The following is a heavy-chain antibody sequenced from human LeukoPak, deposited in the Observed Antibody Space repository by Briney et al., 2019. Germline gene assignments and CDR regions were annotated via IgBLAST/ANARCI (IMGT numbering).Heavy chain of an antibody. Sequence: SETLSLTCAVYGGSFSSYYWSWIRQPAGKGLEWIGRIYTSGSTNYNPSLKSRVTMSVDTSKNQFSLKLSSVTAADTAVYYCARDYDFWSGYPFDIWGQGTMVTVSS. CDR2: IYTSGST. CDR1: GGSFSSYY. J-gene: IGHJ3*02. D-gene: IGHD3-3*01. V-gene: IGHV4-4*07. CDR3: ARDYDFWSGYPFDI.